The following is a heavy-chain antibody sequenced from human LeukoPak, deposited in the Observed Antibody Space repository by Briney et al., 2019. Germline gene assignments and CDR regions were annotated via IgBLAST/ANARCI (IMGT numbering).Heavy chain of an antibody. V-gene: IGHV4-59*08. CDR1: GGSISSYY. CDR3: ARQMYSSSWYLDY. J-gene: IGHJ4*02. D-gene: IGHD6-13*01. Sequence: SETLSLTCTVSGGSISSYYWSWIRQPPGKGLEWIGYIYYSGSTNYNPSLKSRVTISVDTSKNQFSLKLSSVTAADTAVYYCARQMYSSSWYLDYWGQGTLVTVSS. CDR2: IYYSGST.